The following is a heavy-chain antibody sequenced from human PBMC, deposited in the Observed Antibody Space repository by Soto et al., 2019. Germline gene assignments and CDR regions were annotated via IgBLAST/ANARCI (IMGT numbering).Heavy chain of an antibody. J-gene: IGHJ4*02. CDR2: IYPADSNT. D-gene: IGHD1-1*01. Sequence: GESLKISCKGSGYSFTSYWIGWVRQMPGKGLEWMGIIYPADSNTKYSPSFQGQVTISADKSINTAYMDWSSLQAPDTAMYYCASTTDGRFNWPHWGQGTQVTVSS. CDR1: GYSFTSYW. V-gene: IGHV5-51*01. CDR3: ASTTDGRFNWPH.